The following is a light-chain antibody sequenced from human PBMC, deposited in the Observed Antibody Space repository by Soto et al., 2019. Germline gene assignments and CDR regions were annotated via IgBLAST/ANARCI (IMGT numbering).Light chain of an antibody. V-gene: IGKV4-1*01. Sequence: DIVMTQSPDSLAVSLGERATINCKPSQSVLYNSNNKHYLAWYQHKPGQPPRLLIYWASTRESGVPDRFSGSGSGRDFTLTNSSLQPEDVAVYYCQQYYSTPPTFGGGTKVEIK. CDR1: QSVLYNSNNKHY. CDR3: QQYYSTPPT. J-gene: IGKJ4*01. CDR2: WAS.